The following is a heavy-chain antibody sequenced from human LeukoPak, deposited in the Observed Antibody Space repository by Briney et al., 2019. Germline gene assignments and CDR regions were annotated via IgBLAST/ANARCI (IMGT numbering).Heavy chain of an antibody. J-gene: IGHJ4*02. CDR2: ISYDGSSK. CDR1: GFTFSSYG. CDR3: AKFGGKTPYYDFWSGSDDY. V-gene: IGHV3-30*18. D-gene: IGHD3-3*01. Sequence: GGSLRLSCAVSGFTFSSYGMHWVRQAPGKRLEWVAIISYDGSSKYYADSVKGRFTISRDNSKNTLYLQMNSLRAEDTAVYYCAKFGGKTPYYDFWSGSDDYWGQGTLVTVSS.